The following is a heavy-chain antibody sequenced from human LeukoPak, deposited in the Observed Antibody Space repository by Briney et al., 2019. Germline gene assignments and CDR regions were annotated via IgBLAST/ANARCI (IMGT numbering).Heavy chain of an antibody. J-gene: IGHJ4*02. Sequence: ASVKVSCKAFGYTFTSNYMHWVRQAPGQGPEWMGVISPSGGSTTYAQKFQGRVTLTRDMSTSTDYLELSSLRSEDTAVYYCTRYNVGFESWGQGTLVTVSS. V-gene: IGHV1-46*03. CDR2: ISPSGGST. CDR3: TRYNVGFES. D-gene: IGHD1-1*01. CDR1: GYTFTSNY.